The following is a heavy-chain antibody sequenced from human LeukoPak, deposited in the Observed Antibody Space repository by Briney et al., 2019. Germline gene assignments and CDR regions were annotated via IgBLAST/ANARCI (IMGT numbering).Heavy chain of an antibody. Sequence: SETLSLTCTVSGGSISSSSYYWGWIRQPPGKGLEWIGSIYYSGSTYYNPSLKSRVTISVDTSKNQFSPKLSSVTAADTAVYYCARLPLYCSGGSCYLSRFDYWGQGTLVTVSS. V-gene: IGHV4-39*01. D-gene: IGHD2-15*01. J-gene: IGHJ4*02. CDR2: IYYSGST. CDR3: ARLPLYCSGGSCYLSRFDY. CDR1: GGSISSSSYY.